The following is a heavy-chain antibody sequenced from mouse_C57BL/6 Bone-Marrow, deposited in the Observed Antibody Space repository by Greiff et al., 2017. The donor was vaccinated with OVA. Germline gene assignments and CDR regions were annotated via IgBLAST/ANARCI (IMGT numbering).Heavy chain of an antibody. Sequence: EVQGVESGGGLVKPGGSLKLSCAASGFTFSSYTMSWVRQTPEKRLEWVATISGGGGNTYYPDSVKGRFTISRDNAKNTLCLQMSSLRSEDTALYDCAGRIYDGYYNYAMDYWGQGTTVTVSS. V-gene: IGHV5-9*01. CDR1: GFTFSSYT. CDR2: ISGGGGNT. D-gene: IGHD2-3*01. CDR3: AGRIYDGYYNYAMDY. J-gene: IGHJ4*01.